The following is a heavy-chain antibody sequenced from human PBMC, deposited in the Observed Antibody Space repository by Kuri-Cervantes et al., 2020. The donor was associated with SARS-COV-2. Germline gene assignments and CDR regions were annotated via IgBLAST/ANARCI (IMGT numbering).Heavy chain of an antibody. Sequence: GESLKISCAASGFTFSSYSMNWVRQAPGKGLEWVSSISSSSSYVYYADSVKGRFTISRDNAKNSLYLQMNSLRAEDTAVYYCARGYDSSGYEIYYYYYGMDVWGQGTTVTGSS. CDR2: ISSSSSYV. CDR1: GFTFSSYS. J-gene: IGHJ6*01. CDR3: ARGYDSSGYEIYYYYYGMDV. D-gene: IGHD3-22*01. V-gene: IGHV3-21*01.